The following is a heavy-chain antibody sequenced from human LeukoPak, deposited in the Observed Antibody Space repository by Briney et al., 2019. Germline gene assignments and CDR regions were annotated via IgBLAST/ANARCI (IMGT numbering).Heavy chain of an antibody. CDR1: GYTFTSYA. CDR3: ARGGRSLAAAGTMPTDY. V-gene: IGHV1-3*01. CDR2: INAGNGNT. J-gene: IGHJ4*02. Sequence: ASVKVSCKASGYTFTSYAMHWVRQAPGQRLERMGWINAGNGNTKYSQKFQGRVTITRDTSASTAYMELSSLRSEDTAVYYCARGGRSLAAAGTMPTDYWGQGTLVTVSS. D-gene: IGHD6-13*01.